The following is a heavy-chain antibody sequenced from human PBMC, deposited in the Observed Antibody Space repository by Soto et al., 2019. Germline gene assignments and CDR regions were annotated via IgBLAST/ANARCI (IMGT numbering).Heavy chain of an antibody. CDR2: VNTDESRT. Sequence: EVQLVETGGGLVQPGGSLRLSCGASGFTFSSYWMHWVRQAPGKGLVWVSRVNTDESRTSYADSVKGRFTISRDNAKNTLYLQMNRLRAEDTAVYYCARVLNGQWYFDHWGQGTQVTVSS. V-gene: IGHV3-74*01. J-gene: IGHJ4*02. D-gene: IGHD6-19*01. CDR3: ARVLNGQWYFDH. CDR1: GFTFSSYW.